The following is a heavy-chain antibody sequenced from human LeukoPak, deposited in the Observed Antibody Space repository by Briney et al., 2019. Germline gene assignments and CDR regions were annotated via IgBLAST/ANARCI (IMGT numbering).Heavy chain of an antibody. J-gene: IGHJ3*02. CDR3: ARESRHDYGGKTDAFDI. CDR1: GVSISSSSYY. V-gene: IGHV4-39*07. D-gene: IGHD4-23*01. Sequence: PSETLSLTCTVSGVSISSSSYYWGWIRQPPGKGLEWIGSIYYSGSTYYNPSLKSRVTISVDTSKNQFSLKLSSVTAADTAVYYCARESRHDYGGKTDAFDIWGQGTMVTVSS. CDR2: IYYSGST.